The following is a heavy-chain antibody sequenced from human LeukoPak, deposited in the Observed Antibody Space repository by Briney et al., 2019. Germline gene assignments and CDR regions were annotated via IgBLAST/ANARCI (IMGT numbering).Heavy chain of an antibody. V-gene: IGHV3-15*01. J-gene: IGHJ3*02. CDR2: IKSKTDGGTT. CDR1: GFTFSNAW. CDR3: TTSGWGKYYYDSSGPRRAFDI. Sequence: GGSLRLSCAASGFTFSNAWMSWVRQAPGKGLEWVGRIKSKTDGGTTDYAAPVKGRFTISRDDSKNTRYLQMNSLKTEDTAVYYCTTSGWGKYYYDSSGPRRAFDIWGQGTMVTVSS. D-gene: IGHD3-22*01.